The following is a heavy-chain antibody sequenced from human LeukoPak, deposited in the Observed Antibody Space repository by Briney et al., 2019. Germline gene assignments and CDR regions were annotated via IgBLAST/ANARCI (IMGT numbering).Heavy chain of an antibody. CDR2: INPSGGST. Sequence: ASVKVSCKASGYTFTSYYMHWVRQAPGQGLEWMGIINPSGGSTSYAQKFQGRVTMTRDTSTSTDYMELSSLRSEDTAVYYCARVKLIRGYSYGFDYWGQGTLVTVSS. CDR1: GYTFTSYY. J-gene: IGHJ4*02. V-gene: IGHV1-46*01. D-gene: IGHD5-18*01. CDR3: ARVKLIRGYSYGFDY.